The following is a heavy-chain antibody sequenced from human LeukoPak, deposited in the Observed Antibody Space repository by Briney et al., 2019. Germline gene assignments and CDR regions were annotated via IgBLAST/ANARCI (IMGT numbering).Heavy chain of an antibody. Sequence: VASVKVSCMASGYTFTSYAMNWVRQAPGQGLEWMGWINTNTGNPTYGPGFTGRFVFSLDTSVTTAYVEISSLKAEDTAVYYCARVRYGQNIDFDYWGQGTLVTVSS. J-gene: IGHJ4*02. CDR1: GYTFTSYA. D-gene: IGHD3-16*01. CDR2: INTNTGNP. CDR3: ARVRYGQNIDFDY. V-gene: IGHV7-4-1*02.